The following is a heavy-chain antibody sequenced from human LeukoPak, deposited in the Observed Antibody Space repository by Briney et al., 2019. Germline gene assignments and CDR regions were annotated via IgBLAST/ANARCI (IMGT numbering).Heavy chain of an antibody. D-gene: IGHD1-1*01. CDR1: GGSISSYY. CDR3: ARVRLGGMDV. CDR2: IYYSGST. J-gene: IGHJ6*02. V-gene: IGHV4-59*08. Sequence: SETLSLTCTVSGGSISSYYWSWIRQPPGKGLEWIGYIYYSGSTNYNPSLKSRVTISVDTSKNQFSLKLSSVTAADTAVYYCARVRLGGMDVWGQGTTVTVSS.